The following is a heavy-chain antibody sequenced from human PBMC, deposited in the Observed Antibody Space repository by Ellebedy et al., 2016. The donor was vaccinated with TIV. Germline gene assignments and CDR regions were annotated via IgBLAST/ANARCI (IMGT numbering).Heavy chain of an antibody. CDR2: ISAYNGNT. D-gene: IGHD6-6*01. CDR3: AATIAASPKTYADY. CDR1: GYTFTSYG. J-gene: IGHJ4*02. Sequence: ASVKVSXXASGYTFTSYGISWVRQAPGQGLEWMGWISAYNGNTNYAQKLQGRVTMTTDTSTSTAYMELRSLRSDDTAVYYCAATIAASPKTYADYWGQGTLVTVSS. V-gene: IGHV1-18*01.